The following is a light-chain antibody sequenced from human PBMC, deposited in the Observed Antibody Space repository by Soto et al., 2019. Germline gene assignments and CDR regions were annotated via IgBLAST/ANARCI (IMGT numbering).Light chain of an antibody. CDR1: QSLTRH. V-gene: IGKV1-39*01. CDR2: SAS. CDR3: QQGFSPPYT. J-gene: IGKJ2*01. Sequence: DIQMTQSPSSLSASAGDRVTITCRASQSLTRHLTWYQQKPGEAPKLLIYSASTLQSGVPSRFSGSGSGTDFTLTITSLQPEDFATYYCQQGFSPPYTFGQGTKVDIK.